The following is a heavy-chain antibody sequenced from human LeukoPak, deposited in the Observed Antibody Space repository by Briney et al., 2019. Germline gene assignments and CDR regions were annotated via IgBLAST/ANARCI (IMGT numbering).Heavy chain of an antibody. CDR2: INPKGST. CDR3: ARRRLGYYFDY. Sequence: KPSETLSLSCGVYGGSFSGYYWSWIRQPPGQGLEWIGEINPKGSTNYNPSLKSRVTLSADTSKNQFSLTLSSVTAADTAVYYCARRRLGYYFDYWGQGTLVTVSS. CDR1: GGSFSGYY. V-gene: IGHV4-34*01. J-gene: IGHJ4*02. D-gene: IGHD5-24*01.